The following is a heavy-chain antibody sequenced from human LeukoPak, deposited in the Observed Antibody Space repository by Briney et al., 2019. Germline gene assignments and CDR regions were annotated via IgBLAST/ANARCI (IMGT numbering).Heavy chain of an antibody. CDR2: IRSKADSYAT. CDR1: GFTFSGSL. J-gene: IGHJ3*02. D-gene: IGHD7-27*01. CDR3: TRSGDLAAFDI. Sequence: QSGGSLRLSCAASGFTFSGSLMHWVRQASGKGLEWVGRIRSKADSYATAYAESVKGRFTISRDDSKNTAYLQMNSLKTEDTAVYYCTRSGDLAAFDIWGQGTMVTVSS. V-gene: IGHV3-73*01.